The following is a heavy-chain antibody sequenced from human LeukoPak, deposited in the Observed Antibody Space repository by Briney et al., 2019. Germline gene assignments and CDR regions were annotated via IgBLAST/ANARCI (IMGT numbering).Heavy chain of an antibody. CDR1: GFTFSSYS. Sequence: GSLRLSCAASGFTFSSYSMNWVRQAPGKGLEWVSSISSSSSYIYYADSVKGRFTISRDNAKNSLYLQMNSLRAEDTAVYHCARDQGSGYYLLDYWGQGTLVTVSS. D-gene: IGHD3-22*01. CDR2: ISSSSSYI. J-gene: IGHJ4*02. CDR3: ARDQGSGYYLLDY. V-gene: IGHV3-21*01.